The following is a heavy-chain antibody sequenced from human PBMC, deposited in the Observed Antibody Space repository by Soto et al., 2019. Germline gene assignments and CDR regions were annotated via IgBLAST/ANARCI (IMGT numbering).Heavy chain of an antibody. V-gene: IGHV1-69*12. J-gene: IGHJ4*02. CDR1: GGTFSSYA. Sequence: QVQLVQSGAEVKKPGSSVKVSCKASGGTFSSYAISWVRQAPGQGLEWMGGIIPIFGTANYAQKFQGRVTITADESTSTAYMGLSSLRSEDTAVYYCARDIADTAMVTSFYYWGQGTLVTVSS. D-gene: IGHD5-18*01. CDR3: ARDIADTAMVTSFYY. CDR2: IIPIFGTA.